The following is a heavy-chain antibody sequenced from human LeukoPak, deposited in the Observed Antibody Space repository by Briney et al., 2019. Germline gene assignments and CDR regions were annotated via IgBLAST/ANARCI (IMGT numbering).Heavy chain of an antibody. CDR1: GGSVRSSSYY. Sequence: PSETLSLTCTVSGGSVRSSSYYWGWIRQPPGKGLEWIGRMYYSGSTHYNPSLKSRVTISVDTSKNQFSLKLSSVTAADTAVYFCARHESVGLYFDFWGQGILVTVSS. J-gene: IGHJ4*02. D-gene: IGHD1-26*01. CDR2: MYYSGST. CDR3: ARHESVGLYFDF. V-gene: IGHV4-39*01.